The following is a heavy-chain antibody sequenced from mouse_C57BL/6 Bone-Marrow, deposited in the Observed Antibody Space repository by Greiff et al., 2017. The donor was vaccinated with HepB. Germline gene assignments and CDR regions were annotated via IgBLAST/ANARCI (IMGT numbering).Heavy chain of an antibody. D-gene: IGHD2-4*01. V-gene: IGHV3-6*01. CDR2: ISYDGSN. Sequence: EVQLVESGPGLVKPSQSLSLTCSVTGYSFTSGYYGNWIRQIPGNKLECMGYISYDGSNNYNPSLKNRISITRDTSKNQFFLQLNSVTTEDTATYYCARDDYDAYWGKGTLVTVSA. CDR3: ARDDYDAY. CDR1: GYSFTSGYY. J-gene: IGHJ3*01.